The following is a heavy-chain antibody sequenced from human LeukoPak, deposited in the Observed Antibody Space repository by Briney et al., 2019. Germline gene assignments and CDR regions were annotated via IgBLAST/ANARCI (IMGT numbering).Heavy chain of an antibody. CDR1: GGSIGNGSYY. V-gene: IGHV4-61*02. D-gene: IGHD4-23*01. CDR3: ARAGGNLAAFDI. Sequence: PSQTLSLTCTVSGGSIGNGSYYWSWIRQRAGKGLEWIGRIYTSGSTNYNPSLKSRVTISVDTSKNQFSLKLSSVTAADTAVYYCARAGGNLAAFDIWGQGTMVTVSS. J-gene: IGHJ3*02. CDR2: IYTSGST.